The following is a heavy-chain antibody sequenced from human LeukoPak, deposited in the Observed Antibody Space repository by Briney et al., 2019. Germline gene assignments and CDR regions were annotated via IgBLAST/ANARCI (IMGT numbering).Heavy chain of an antibody. CDR3: ARGQDGLLWFGEFDYYYYYGMDV. Sequence: GASVKVSCKASVYTFTGYYMHWVRQAPGQGLEWMGWINPNSGGTNYAQKFQGRVTMTRDTSISTAYMELSRLRSDDTAVYYCARGQDGLLWFGEFDYYYYYGMDVWGQGTTVTVSS. D-gene: IGHD3-10*01. CDR2: INPNSGGT. CDR1: VYTFTGYY. V-gene: IGHV1-2*02. J-gene: IGHJ6*02.